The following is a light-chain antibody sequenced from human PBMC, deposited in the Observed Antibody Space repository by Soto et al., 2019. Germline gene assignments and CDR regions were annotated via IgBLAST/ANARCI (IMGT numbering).Light chain of an antibody. CDR3: HQYNSYPYT. V-gene: IGKV1-5*03. J-gene: IGKJ2*01. CDR1: QSISSW. Sequence: DIQMTQSPSTLSASVGDRVTITCRASQSISSWLAWYQQKPGKAPKLLIYRASTLESGVPSRCSGSGSGTEFTLTISCLQANDFATYYCHQYNSYPYTFGQGTKLEIK. CDR2: RAS.